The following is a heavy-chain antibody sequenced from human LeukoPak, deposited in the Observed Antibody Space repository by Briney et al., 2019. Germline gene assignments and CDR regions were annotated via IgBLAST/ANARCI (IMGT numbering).Heavy chain of an antibody. J-gene: IGHJ4*02. CDR1: GGSISSYY. CDR2: IYYSGST. D-gene: IGHD4-17*01. V-gene: IGHV4-59*12. CDR3: ATNHNYGDFPY. Sequence: PSETLSLTCTVSGGSISSYYWSWIRQPPGKGLEWIGYIYYSGSTYYNPSLKSRVTISVDTSKNQFSLKLSSVTAADTAVYYCATNHNYGDFPYWGQGTLVTVSS.